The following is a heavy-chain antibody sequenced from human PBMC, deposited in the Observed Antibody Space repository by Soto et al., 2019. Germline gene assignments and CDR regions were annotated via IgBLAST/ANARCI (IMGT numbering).Heavy chain of an antibody. V-gene: IGHV1-69*13. Sequence: SVKVSCKASVGTFSSYAISWVRQAPGQGLEWMGGIIPIFGTANYAQKFQGRVTITADESTSTAYMELSSLRSEDTAVYYCASGYYDSSGYYLWGQGTLVTVSS. CDR2: IIPIFGTA. CDR1: VGTFSSYA. CDR3: ASGYYDSSGYYL. D-gene: IGHD3-22*01. J-gene: IGHJ5*02.